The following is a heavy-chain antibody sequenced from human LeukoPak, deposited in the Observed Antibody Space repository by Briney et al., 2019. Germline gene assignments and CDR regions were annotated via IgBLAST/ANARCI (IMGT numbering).Heavy chain of an antibody. CDR1: GFTVSSNY. J-gene: IGHJ6*04. CDR3: ARDRIDILTGYPPHGMDV. Sequence: PGGSRLLSGAAAGFTVSSNYMSWGRPAPGKGLEWVSVIYSGGSTYYADSVKGRFTISRDNSKNTLCLQMNSLRAEDTAVYYCARDRIDILTGYPPHGMDVWGKGTTVTVSS. V-gene: IGHV3-53*01. CDR2: IYSGGST. D-gene: IGHD3-9*01.